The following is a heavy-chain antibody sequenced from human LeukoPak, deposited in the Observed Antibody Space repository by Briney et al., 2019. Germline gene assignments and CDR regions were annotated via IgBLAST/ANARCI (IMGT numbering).Heavy chain of an antibody. J-gene: IGHJ4*02. Sequence: PGGSLRLSCAASGVTFISYWMHWVRHAPGKGRVWVSRINSDWSSTSYTDSVKGRFTISRDNAENTLYLQMNSLRAEDTAVYYCASSGSYRIYYFDYWGQGTLVTVSS. CDR1: GVTFISYW. D-gene: IGHD1-26*01. V-gene: IGHV3-74*01. CDR3: ASSGSYRIYYFDY. CDR2: INSDWSST.